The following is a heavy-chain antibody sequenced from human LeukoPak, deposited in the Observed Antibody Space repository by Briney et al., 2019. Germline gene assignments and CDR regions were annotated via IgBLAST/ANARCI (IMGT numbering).Heavy chain of an antibody. J-gene: IGHJ4*02. Sequence: PGMSLRLSCAASGFTFSSYAMHWVRQAPGKGLEWVAVISYDGSNKYYADSVKGRFTISRDNSKNTLYLQMNSLRAEDTAVYYCASAKYSSSWYMIDYWGQGTLVTVSS. V-gene: IGHV3-30*04. D-gene: IGHD6-13*01. CDR3: ASAKYSSSWYMIDY. CDR1: GFTFSSYA. CDR2: ISYDGSNK.